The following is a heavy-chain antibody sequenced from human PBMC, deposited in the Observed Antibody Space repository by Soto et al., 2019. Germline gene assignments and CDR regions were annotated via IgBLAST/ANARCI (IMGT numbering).Heavy chain of an antibody. V-gene: IGHV1-2*04. CDR2: INPNSGGT. CDR1: GYTFTGYH. J-gene: IGHJ4*02. CDR3: ARDWGIAAAGTYLNY. D-gene: IGHD6-13*01. Sequence: GASVKVSCKASGYTFTGYHMHWVRQAPGQGLEWMGWINPNSGGTNYAQKFQGWVTMTRDTSISTAYMELSRLRSDDTAVYYCARDWGIAAAGTYLNYWGQGTLVTVSS.